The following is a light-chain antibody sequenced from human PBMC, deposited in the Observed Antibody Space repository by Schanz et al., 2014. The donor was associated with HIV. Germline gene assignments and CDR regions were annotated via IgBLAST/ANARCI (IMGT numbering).Light chain of an antibody. J-gene: IGLJ3*02. CDR1: SSNIGARYD. CDR2: GNK. Sequence: QSALTQPPSVSGAPGQRVTISCTGSSSNIGARYDVHWYQQLPGTAPKLVIYGNKNRPSGVPDRFSGSRSDTSASLTITGLQADDEADYYCQSYDSSLRASVFGGGTKLTVL. CDR3: QSYDSSLRASV. V-gene: IGLV1-40*01.